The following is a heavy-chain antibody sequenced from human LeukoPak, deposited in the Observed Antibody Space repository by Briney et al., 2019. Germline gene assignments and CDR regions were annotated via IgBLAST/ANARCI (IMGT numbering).Heavy chain of an antibody. CDR1: GYTFTVYY. J-gene: IGHJ5*01. CDR3: ARSAYTSGWFDS. Sequence: GASVKVSCKSSGYTFTVYYIYWVWHGHGQGHGWMGGIHPNSGATHYAQKFQGRVTITRDTSISTAYMELSSLRSDDTAVFYCARSAYTSGWFDSWGQGTLVTVS. CDR2: IHPNSGAT. V-gene: IGHV1-2*02. D-gene: IGHD3-22*01.